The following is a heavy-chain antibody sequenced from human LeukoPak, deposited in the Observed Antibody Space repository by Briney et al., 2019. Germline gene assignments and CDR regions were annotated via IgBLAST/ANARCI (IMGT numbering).Heavy chain of an antibody. CDR1: GYSHSRGYY. V-gene: IGHV4-38-2*01. D-gene: IGHD4-11*01. J-gene: IGHJ5*02. Sequence: SDPLSLTCALSGYSHSRGYYLGRIGQPPGDGLGWIEWIYHSGNTYYNPSLKSRVTISVDTSKNQFSLKLGSVTAAETAVYYCARVDSRWFDPWGQGTLVTVSS. CDR3: ARVDSRWFDP. CDR2: IYHSGNT.